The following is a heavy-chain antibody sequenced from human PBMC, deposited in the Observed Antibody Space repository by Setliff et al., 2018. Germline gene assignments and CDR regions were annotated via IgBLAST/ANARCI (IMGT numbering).Heavy chain of an antibody. J-gene: IGHJ5*02. Sequence: WASVKVSCKTSDYILTSYGLSWVRQAPGQGLDWMGWISTYNGHTNYAQKLQGRVTMTTATPTRTAYMELRSLRSDDTAVYYCERLVRYCTATACQRTSGDDLWGQGTLVTVSS. CDR1: DYILTSYG. D-gene: IGHD2-8*01. V-gene: IGHV1-18*01. CDR3: ERLVRYCTATACQRTSGDDL. CDR2: ISTYNGHT.